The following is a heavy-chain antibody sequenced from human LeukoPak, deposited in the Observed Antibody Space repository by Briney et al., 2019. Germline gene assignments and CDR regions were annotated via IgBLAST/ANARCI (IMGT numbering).Heavy chain of an antibody. CDR1: GGSISSSSYY. J-gene: IGHJ4*02. CDR3: ARIMAGLFDY. Sequence: SETLSLTCTVSGGSISSSSYYWGWIRQPPGEGLEWIGSIYYSGSTYYNPSLKSRVTISVDTSKNQFSLKLSSVTAADTAVYYCARIMAGLFDYWGQGTLVTVSS. D-gene: IGHD6-19*01. V-gene: IGHV4-39*01. CDR2: IYYSGST.